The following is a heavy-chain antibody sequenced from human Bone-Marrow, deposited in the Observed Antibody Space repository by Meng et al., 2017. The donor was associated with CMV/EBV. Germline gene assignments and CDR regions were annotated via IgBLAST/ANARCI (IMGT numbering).Heavy chain of an antibody. CDR2: IGTLGDT. CDR3: VRGFQAYCNRTSCPFDS. J-gene: IGHJ4*02. V-gene: IGHV3-13*01. CDR1: GFIFSMYD. Sequence: GESLKISCAASGFIFSMYDMHWVRQVPGKGLEWVSSIGTLGDTYCPDSVRGRFTISRENAKNPLFLQMNSLRVGDTAVYYCVRGFQAYCNRTSCPFDSWGQGTLVTVSS. D-gene: IGHD2-2*01.